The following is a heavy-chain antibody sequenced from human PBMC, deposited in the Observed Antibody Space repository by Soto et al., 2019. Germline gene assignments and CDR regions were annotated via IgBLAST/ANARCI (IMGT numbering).Heavy chain of an antibody. CDR2: IIPIFGTA. J-gene: IGHJ6*02. Sequence: SVKVSCKASGGTFSSYAISWVRQAPGQGLEWMGGIIPIFGTANYAQKFQGRVTITADESTSTAYMELSSLRSEDTAVYYCASSRVLRFLERLSDYGMDVWGQGTTVTVSS. D-gene: IGHD3-3*01. V-gene: IGHV1-69*13. CDR3: ASSRVLRFLERLSDYGMDV. CDR1: GGTFSSYA.